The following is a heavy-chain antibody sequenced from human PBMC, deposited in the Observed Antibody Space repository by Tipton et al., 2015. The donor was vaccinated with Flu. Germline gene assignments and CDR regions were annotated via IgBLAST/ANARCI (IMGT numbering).Heavy chain of an antibody. CDR3: ARGDYGDYDHEADAFDI. Sequence: LRLSCTVSGYSMRSEYFWGWIRQPPGKGLEWIGNIHYSGSPHYNPSLKSRVTISIDTSKNQFSLRLSSVTAADAAMYYCARGDYGDYDHEADAFDIWVQGTLVTVSA. D-gene: IGHD4-17*01. V-gene: IGHV4-38-2*02. CDR1: GYSMRSEYF. CDR2: IHYSGSP. J-gene: IGHJ3*02.